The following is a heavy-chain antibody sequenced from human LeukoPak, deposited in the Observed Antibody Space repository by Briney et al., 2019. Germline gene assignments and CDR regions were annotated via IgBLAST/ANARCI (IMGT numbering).Heavy chain of an antibody. CDR2: IKRDGSER. D-gene: IGHD3-22*01. J-gene: IGHJ3*02. Sequence: GGSLTLSCDVSGFSFSMYWMAWVRQAPERGVAWVANIKRDGSERHCLDSVRGRFTVSRDNANNSLYLQLNSLRAEEPAVYFCARDTTYYESSAYYDSYDIWGQGTMVTVFS. V-gene: IGHV3-7*01. CDR1: GFSFSMYW. CDR3: ARDTTYYESSAYYDSYDI.